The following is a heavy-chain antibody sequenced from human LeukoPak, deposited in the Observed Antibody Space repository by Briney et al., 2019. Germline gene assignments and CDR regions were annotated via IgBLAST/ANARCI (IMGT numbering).Heavy chain of an antibody. J-gene: IGHJ4*02. D-gene: IGHD1-20*01. CDR3: ARGLINGHDFDY. CDR2: IHPITGDT. Sequence: ASVKVSCKASGYTFTGYYMHWVRQVAGQGPEWMGWIHPITGDTNFAQKFQGWVAFTRDTSISTAYMDLSRLTSDDTAIYYCARGLINGHDFDYWGQGTLVTVSS. CDR1: GYTFTGYY. V-gene: IGHV1-2*04.